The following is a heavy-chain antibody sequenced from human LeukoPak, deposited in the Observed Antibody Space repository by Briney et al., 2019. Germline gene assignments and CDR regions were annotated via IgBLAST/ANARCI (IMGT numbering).Heavy chain of an antibody. CDR2: ISYDGSNK. V-gene: IGHV3-30*01. CDR3: ARGGPYSGSVTDFDF. Sequence: GGSLRLSCAASGFTFSSYAMHWVRQAPGKGLEWVAVISYDGSNKYYADSVKGRFTISGDNSKNTLYLQMNSLRVEDTAVYYCARGGPYSGSVTDFDFWGQGTLVTVSS. J-gene: IGHJ4*02. CDR1: GFTFSSYA. D-gene: IGHD1-26*01.